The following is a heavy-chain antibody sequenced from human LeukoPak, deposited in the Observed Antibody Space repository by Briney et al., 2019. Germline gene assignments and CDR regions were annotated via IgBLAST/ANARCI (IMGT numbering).Heavy chain of an antibody. CDR2: ISYDGSNK. CDR3: VRDRLGDWYIRDFDS. J-gene: IGHJ4*02. Sequence: PGGSLRLSCAASGFTFSSYGMHWVRQAPGKGLEWVAVISYDGSNKYYADSVKGRFTISRDNAENSLYLQMDSLRAEDTAVYYCVRDRLGDWYIRDFDSWGQGTLVIVSS. CDR1: GFTFSSYG. D-gene: IGHD5-24*01. V-gene: IGHV3-30*03.